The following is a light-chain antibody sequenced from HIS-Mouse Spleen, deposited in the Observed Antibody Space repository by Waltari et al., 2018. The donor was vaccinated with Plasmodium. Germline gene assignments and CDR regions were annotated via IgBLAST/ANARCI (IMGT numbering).Light chain of an antibody. CDR3: MIWHSSAWV. CDR2: YKSDSDK. CDR1: SGINVGTYR. V-gene: IGLV5-45*03. Sequence: QAVLTQPSSLSASPGASASLTCTLRSGINVGTYRIYWYQQKPGSPPQYLLRYKSDSDKPQGVGVPSRFSGSKDASANAGILLISGLQSEDEADYYCMIWHSSAWVFGGGTKLTVL. J-gene: IGLJ3*02.